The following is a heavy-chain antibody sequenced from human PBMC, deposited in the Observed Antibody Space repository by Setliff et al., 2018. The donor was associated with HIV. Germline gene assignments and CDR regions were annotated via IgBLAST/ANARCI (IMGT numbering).Heavy chain of an antibody. D-gene: IGHD4-17*01. CDR3: AKAHDYRYWYFDL. CDR1: GFIFSSYA. CDR2: ISGRGGST. V-gene: IGHV3-23*01. Sequence: VGSLRLSCAASGFIFSSYAMSWVRQAPGKGLEWVSGISGRGGSTFYVDSVKGRFTISRDNSKNTLYLQLNSLRAEDTAVYYCAKAHDYRYWYFDLWGRGTLVTVSS. J-gene: IGHJ2*01.